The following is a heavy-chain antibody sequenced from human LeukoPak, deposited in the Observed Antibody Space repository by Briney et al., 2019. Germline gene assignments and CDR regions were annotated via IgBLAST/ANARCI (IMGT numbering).Heavy chain of an antibody. J-gene: IGHJ4*02. Sequence: RPGGSLRLSCAASGFTFSSYEMNWVRQAPGKGLEWVSYISSSGSTIYYADSVKGRFTISRDNAKNSLYLQMNSLRAEDTAVYYCAREAIAAAGKPFDYWGQGTLVTVSS. CDR2: ISSSGSTI. V-gene: IGHV3-48*03. CDR3: AREAIAAAGKPFDY. CDR1: GFTFSSYE. D-gene: IGHD6-13*01.